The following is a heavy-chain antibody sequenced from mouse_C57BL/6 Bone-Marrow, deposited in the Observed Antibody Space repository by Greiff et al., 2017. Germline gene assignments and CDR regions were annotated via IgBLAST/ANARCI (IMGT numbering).Heavy chain of an antibody. D-gene: IGHD2-1*01. CDR3: ADYYAQ. Sequence: QVQLQQPGAELVKPGASVKMSCKASGYTFTSYWITWVKQRPGQGLEWIGDIYPGSGSTNYNEKFKNKATLTVDKSSSTAYMQLSSLTSEDSAVYYCADYYAQGGQGTRVTVSA. CDR1: GYTFTSYW. CDR2: IYPGSGST. V-gene: IGHV1-55*01. J-gene: IGHJ3*01.